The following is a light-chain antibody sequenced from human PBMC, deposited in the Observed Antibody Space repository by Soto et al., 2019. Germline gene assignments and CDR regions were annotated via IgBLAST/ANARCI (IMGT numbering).Light chain of an antibody. CDR2: EDT. CDR1: SGDVGGYDY. Sequence: QSVLTQPPSASGSPGQSVTISCTGTSGDVGGYDYVPWYQQHPGKAPKLMIYEDTKRPLGVPDRFSGSKSGNTASLTVSGLQAEDEADYYCSSYAGSDNPYVFGTGTKV. J-gene: IGLJ1*01. V-gene: IGLV2-8*01. CDR3: SSYAGSDNPYV.